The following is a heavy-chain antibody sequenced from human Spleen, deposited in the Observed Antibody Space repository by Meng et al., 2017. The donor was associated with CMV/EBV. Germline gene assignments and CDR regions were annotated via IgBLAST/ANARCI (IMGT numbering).Heavy chain of an antibody. Sequence: GESLKISCAASGFTFSSYGMHWVRQAPGKGLEWVAFIRYDGSNKYYADSVKGRFTISRDNSKNTLYLQMNSLRAEDTAAYYCGRDMDVWGQGTTVTVSS. CDR3: GRDMDV. J-gene: IGHJ6*02. V-gene: IGHV3-30*02. CDR2: IRYDGSNK. CDR1: GFTFSSYG.